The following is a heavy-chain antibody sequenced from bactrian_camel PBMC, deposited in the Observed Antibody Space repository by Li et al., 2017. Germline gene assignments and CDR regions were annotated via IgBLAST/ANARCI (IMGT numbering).Heavy chain of an antibody. CDR3: TSSKDQTYCGLSLSPTY. D-gene: IGHD2*01. J-gene: IGHJ4*01. CDR1: GKTNVLNC. CDR2: LWTGDHST. Sequence: VQLVESGGGLVQPGGSLNLSCAATGKTNVLNCMGWFRQAPGKEREGVALLWTGDHSTYYLDPVKGRFTISKDNAKNTLHLQMNSLKPEDTAKYYCTSSKDQTYCGLSLSPTYWGQGTQVTVS. V-gene: IGHV3S54*01.